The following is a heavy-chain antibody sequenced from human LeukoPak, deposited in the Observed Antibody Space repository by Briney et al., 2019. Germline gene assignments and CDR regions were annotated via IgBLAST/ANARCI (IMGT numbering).Heavy chain of an antibody. V-gene: IGHV1-2*02. CDR2: INPNNGDT. J-gene: IGHJ3*02. Sequence: ASVKVSCKASGFTFIGYYIYWVRQAPGQGLEWMGWINPNNGDTHYAQNFQGRVTMTRDTSISTAYVELSRLRSDDTAVYYCARGLYCSGGSCYGPSFDIWGQGTMVTVSS. CDR1: GFTFIGYY. CDR3: ARGLYCSGGSCYGPSFDI. D-gene: IGHD2-15*01.